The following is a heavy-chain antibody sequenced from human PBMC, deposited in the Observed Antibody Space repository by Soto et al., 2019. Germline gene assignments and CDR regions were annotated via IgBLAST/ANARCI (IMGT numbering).Heavy chain of an antibody. V-gene: IGHV1-2*04. J-gene: IGHJ5*02. CDR1: GYTFTGYY. D-gene: IGHD6-19*01. CDR3: ARDYSSGSPILNWFDP. Sequence: ASVKVSCKASGYTFTGYYMHWVRQAPGQGLEWMGWINPNSGGTNYAQKFQGWVTMTRDTSISTAYMELSRLRSDDTAVYYCARDYSSGSPILNWFDPWGQGTLVTVSS. CDR2: INPNSGGT.